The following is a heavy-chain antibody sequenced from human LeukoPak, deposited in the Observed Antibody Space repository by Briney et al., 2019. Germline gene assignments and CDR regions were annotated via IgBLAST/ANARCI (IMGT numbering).Heavy chain of an antibody. CDR3: ARVIAARLRFDY. Sequence: SQTLSLTCAVSGGSISSGGYYWSWIRQPPGKGLEWIGYIYHSGSTYYNPSLKSRVTISVDRSKNQFSLKLSSVTAADTAVYYCARVIAARLRFDYWGQGTLVTVSS. CDR1: GGSISSGGYY. CDR2: IYHSGST. J-gene: IGHJ4*02. D-gene: IGHD6-6*01. V-gene: IGHV4-30-2*01.